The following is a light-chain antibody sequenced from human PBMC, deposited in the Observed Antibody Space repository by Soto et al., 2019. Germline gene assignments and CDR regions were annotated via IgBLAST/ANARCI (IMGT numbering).Light chain of an antibody. CDR3: AAWDNSLNGPNYV. Sequence: QSVLTQPPSASGTPGQRVTISCSGGSSNIGSNTVDWYQQLPETAPKLLMYSNNQRPSGVPDRFSGSKSGTSASLAISGLQSEDEADYYCAAWDNSLNGPNYVFGTGTKATVL. J-gene: IGLJ1*01. V-gene: IGLV1-44*01. CDR2: SNN. CDR1: SSNIGSNT.